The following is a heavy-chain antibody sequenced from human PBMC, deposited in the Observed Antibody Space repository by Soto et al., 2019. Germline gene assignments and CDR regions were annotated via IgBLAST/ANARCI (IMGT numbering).Heavy chain of an antibody. D-gene: IGHD6-13*01. Sequence: DVQLVETGGGLIQPGGSLRLSCAATGFIVSASYMSWVRQAPGKGLEWVSVTYSDGRTYYADSVKGRFTISRDNSKNTVYLQMNSLSAEDTAVYYCARCSGWYSQCNFDCWGKGTLVTVSS. CDR1: GFIVSASY. J-gene: IGHJ4*02. CDR3: ARCSGWYSQCNFDC. V-gene: IGHV3-53*05. CDR2: TYSDGRT.